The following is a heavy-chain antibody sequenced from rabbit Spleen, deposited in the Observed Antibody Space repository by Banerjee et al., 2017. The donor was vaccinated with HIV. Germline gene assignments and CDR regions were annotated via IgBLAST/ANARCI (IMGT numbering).Heavy chain of an antibody. CDR2: IEPIFGNT. D-gene: IGHD1-1*01. J-gene: IGHJ4*01. V-gene: IGHV1S47*01. CDR3: VRGASSSGYYSL. Sequence: QEQLKESGGGLVQPGGSLKLSCKASGFDFSNYGVSWVRQAPGKGLEWIGYIEPIFGNTYYANWVNGRFTISSHNAQNTLYLQVNSLTAADTATYFCVRGASSSGYYSLWGPGTLVTVS. CDR1: GFDFSNYG.